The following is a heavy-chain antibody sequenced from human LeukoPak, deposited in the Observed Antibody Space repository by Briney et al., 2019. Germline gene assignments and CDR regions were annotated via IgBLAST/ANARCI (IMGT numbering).Heavy chain of an antibody. CDR3: ARVAHGDSSGYYLYYFDY. J-gene: IGHJ4*02. V-gene: IGHV4-39*07. Sequence: PSETLSLTCTVSGGSISSSSYFWGWIRQPPGKGLEWIGSIYYSGSTYYNPSLKSRVTISVDTSKNQFSLKLSSVTAADTAVYYCARVAHGDSSGYYLYYFDYWGQGTLVTVSS. CDR2: IYYSGST. CDR1: GGSISSSSYF. D-gene: IGHD3-22*01.